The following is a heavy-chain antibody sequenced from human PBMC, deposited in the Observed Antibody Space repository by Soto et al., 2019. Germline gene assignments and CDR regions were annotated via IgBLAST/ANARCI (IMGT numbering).Heavy chain of an antibody. CDR1: GGSISSYY. J-gene: IGHJ6*03. CDR2: IYYSGST. V-gene: IGHV4-59*01. D-gene: IGHD5-18*01. CDR3: ARAFGSGYSYDYYYYMDV. Sequence: SETLSLTCTVSGGSISSYYWSWIRQPPGKGLEWIGYIYYSGSTNYNPSLKSRVTISVDTSKNQFSLKLSSVTAADTAVYYCARAFGSGYSYDYYYYMDVWGKGTTVTVSS.